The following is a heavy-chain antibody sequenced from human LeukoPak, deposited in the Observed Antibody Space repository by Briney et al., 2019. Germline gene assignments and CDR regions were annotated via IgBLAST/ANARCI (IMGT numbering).Heavy chain of an antibody. CDR3: AKGSYGIVRGYFDV. D-gene: IGHD6-6*01. Sequence: AGGSLRLSCAASGFTFSSYGMHWVRQAPGKGLEWVAFIRYDGSNKYYADSVKGRFTISRDNSKDTLYLQTNSLSAEDTAIYYCAKGSYGIVRGYFDVWGRGTLVTVSS. V-gene: IGHV3-30*02. CDR1: GFTFSSYG. J-gene: IGHJ2*01. CDR2: IRYDGSNK.